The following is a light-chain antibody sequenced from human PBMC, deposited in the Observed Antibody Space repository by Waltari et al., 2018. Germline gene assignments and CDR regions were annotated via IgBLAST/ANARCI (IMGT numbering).Light chain of an antibody. J-gene: IGKJ4*01. CDR1: QSISVY. Sequence: DIQMTQSPNSLSVSGGDRVTITCRASQSISVYLNWYQQKPGKAPELLIYGASTLQSGVPSRISGSGSGTDFTLTISNLQPEDFATYFCQQSYTIPFTFGGGTKVEIK. V-gene: IGKV1-39*01. CDR2: GAS. CDR3: QQSYTIPFT.